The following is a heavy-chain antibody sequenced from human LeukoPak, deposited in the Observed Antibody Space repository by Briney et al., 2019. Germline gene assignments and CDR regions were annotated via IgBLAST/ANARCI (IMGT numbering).Heavy chain of an antibody. CDR2: ISSSSNYI. D-gene: IGHD1-26*01. J-gene: IGHJ3*02. V-gene: IGHV3-21*01. CDR1: GFTFSTYN. Sequence: PGGSLRLSCAASGFTFSTYNMNWVRQAPGKGLEWVPSISSSSNYIYYADSVKGRFTISRDNAKNSLYLQMNSLRADDTDVYYCARDVGASAPDAFDIWGQGTMVTVSS. CDR3: ARDVGASAPDAFDI.